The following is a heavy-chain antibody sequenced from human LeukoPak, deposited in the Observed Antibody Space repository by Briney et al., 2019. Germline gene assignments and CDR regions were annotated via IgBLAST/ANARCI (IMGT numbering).Heavy chain of an antibody. CDR3: ARDGSGYSYGYWFDP. V-gene: IGHV4-59*01. CDR2: IYYSGSI. J-gene: IGHJ5*02. CDR1: GGSISSYY. D-gene: IGHD5-18*01. Sequence: SETLSLTCTVSGGSISSYYWSWIRQPPGKGLEWIGYIYYSGSINYNPSLKSRVTISVDTSKNQFSLKLSSVTAADTAVYYCARDGSGYSYGYWFDPWGQGTLVTVSS.